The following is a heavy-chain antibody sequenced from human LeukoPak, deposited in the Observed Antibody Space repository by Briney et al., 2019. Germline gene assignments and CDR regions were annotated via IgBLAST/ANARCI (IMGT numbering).Heavy chain of an antibody. Sequence: GGSLRLSCAVSGFTFSSSWMHWVRQAPGKGLVWVSHIKTDGSTTAYADSVKGRFTISRDNAKNTLYLQMNSLRAEDTGLYYCARGNQQLPRSTPDYWGQRTLVTVSS. CDR1: GFTFSSSW. V-gene: IGHV3-74*01. J-gene: IGHJ4*02. CDR3: ARGNQQLPRSTPDY. CDR2: IKTDGSTT. D-gene: IGHD2-2*01.